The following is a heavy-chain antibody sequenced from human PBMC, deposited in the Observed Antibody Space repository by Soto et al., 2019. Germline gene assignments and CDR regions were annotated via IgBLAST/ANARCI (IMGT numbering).Heavy chain of an antibody. CDR2: INNDGSST. D-gene: IGHD6-13*01. V-gene: IGHV3-74*01. J-gene: IGHJ4*02. CDR3: ARAGRAAVGPHCFDY. CDR1: GFTFSSYW. Sequence: EVQLVESGGGLVQPGGSLRLSCAASGFTFSSYWMHWVRQVPGKGLVWVSRINNDGSSTDYADSVEGRFTFSRDNAKNTLYLQMNSLRAEDTAVYYCARAGRAAVGPHCFDYWGQGTLVTVSS.